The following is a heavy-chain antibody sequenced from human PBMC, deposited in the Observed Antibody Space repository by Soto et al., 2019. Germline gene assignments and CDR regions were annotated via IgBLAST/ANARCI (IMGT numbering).Heavy chain of an antibody. J-gene: IGHJ4*02. D-gene: IGHD5-18*01. V-gene: IGHV4-59*01. Sequence: SESLSLTCTVSVCSISSYYWSWIRQPPGKGLEWIGYIYYSGSTNYNPSLKSRVTISVDTSTNQFSLKLSSVTAADTAVYYCARGGYSYGFVFDYWGQGTLVTVSS. CDR2: IYYSGST. CDR1: VCSISSYY. CDR3: ARGGYSYGFVFDY.